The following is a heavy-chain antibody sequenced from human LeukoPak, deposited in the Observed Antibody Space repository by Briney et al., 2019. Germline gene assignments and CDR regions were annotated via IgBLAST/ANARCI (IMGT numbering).Heavy chain of an antibody. CDR1: GGTFSSYA. V-gene: IGHV1-69*05. CDR2: IIPIFGTA. Sequence: SVKVSCKGSGGTFSSYAISWLRQAPGQGLEWMGGIIPIFGTANYAQKFQGRVTITTDESTSTAYMELSSLRSEDTAVYYCARVPYSSGWYYFDYWGQGTLVTVSS. J-gene: IGHJ4*02. CDR3: ARVPYSSGWYYFDY. D-gene: IGHD6-19*01.